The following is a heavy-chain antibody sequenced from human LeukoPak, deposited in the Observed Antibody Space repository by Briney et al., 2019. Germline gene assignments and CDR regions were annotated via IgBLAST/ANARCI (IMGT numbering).Heavy chain of an antibody. D-gene: IGHD3-22*01. Sequence: SVKVSCKAFGGTFSSYAISWVRQAPGQGLEWMGGIIPIFGTANYAQKFQGRVTITADESTSTAYMELSSLRSEDTAVYYCARMDFYDSSGYYPYSLDYWGQGTLVTVSS. V-gene: IGHV1-69*13. J-gene: IGHJ4*02. CDR1: GGTFSSYA. CDR3: ARMDFYDSSGYYPYSLDY. CDR2: IIPIFGTA.